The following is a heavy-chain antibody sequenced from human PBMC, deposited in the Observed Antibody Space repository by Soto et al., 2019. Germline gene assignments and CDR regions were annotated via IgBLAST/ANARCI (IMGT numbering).Heavy chain of an antibody. CDR1: GGSINTFY. CDR3: AREGSYSAYNFAHGIQLWSFDF. CDR2: IFSSGST. V-gene: IGHV4-4*07. Sequence: LTCTVSGGSINTFYWSWVRQPAGKGLEWIGRIFSSGSTSFNPSLESRVAMSVDTSKNHFSLNLSSVTAADMAVYYCAREGSYSAYNFAHGIQLWSFDFWGQGALVTVSS. J-gene: IGHJ4*02. D-gene: IGHD5-12*01.